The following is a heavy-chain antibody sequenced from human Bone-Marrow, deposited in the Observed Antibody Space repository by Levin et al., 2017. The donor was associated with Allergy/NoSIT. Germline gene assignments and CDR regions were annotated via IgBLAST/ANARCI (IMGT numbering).Heavy chain of an antibody. CDR2: INPNSGGT. V-gene: IGHV1-2*02. CDR1: GYTFTGYY. CDR3: ARDLASHYDILTGYPSGVDY. Sequence: ASVKVSCKASGYTFTGYYMHWVRQAPGQGLEWMGWINPNSGGTNYAQKFQGRVTMTRDTSISTAYMELSRLRSDDTAVYYCARDLASHYDILTGYPSGVDYWGQGTLVTVSS. J-gene: IGHJ4*02. D-gene: IGHD3-9*01.